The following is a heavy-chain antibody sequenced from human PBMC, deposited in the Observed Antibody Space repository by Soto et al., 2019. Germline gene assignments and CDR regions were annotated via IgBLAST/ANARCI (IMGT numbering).Heavy chain of an antibody. J-gene: IGHJ3*02. CDR3: TTDGGVLEFLEEPFDAFHI. CDR2: FDPEDGET. V-gene: IGHV1-24*01. Sequence: PSEQVSCNVSRYTLTELSMHLVRQAPGKGLECMGGFDPEDGETIYAQKFQGRVTMTEDTSTDTAYMQLSSLRSEETAVYYSTTDGGVLEFLEEPFDAFHIWGHGKMLTVSS. D-gene: IGHD3-3*02. CDR1: RYTLTELS.